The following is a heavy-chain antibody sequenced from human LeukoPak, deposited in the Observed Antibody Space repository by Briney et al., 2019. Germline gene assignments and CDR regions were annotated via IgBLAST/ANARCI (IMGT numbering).Heavy chain of an antibody. J-gene: IGHJ5*02. Sequence: GGSLRLSCAASGFIFSSYWMSWVRQAPGKGLEWVANIKQDGSEKYYVDSVKGRFTISRDNAKNSLYLQMDSLRAEDTALYYCAKGSGINHYHWIDPWGQGTLVTVSS. V-gene: IGHV3-7*05. CDR3: AKGSGINHYHWIDP. CDR1: GFIFSSYW. CDR2: IKQDGSEK. D-gene: IGHD1-14*01.